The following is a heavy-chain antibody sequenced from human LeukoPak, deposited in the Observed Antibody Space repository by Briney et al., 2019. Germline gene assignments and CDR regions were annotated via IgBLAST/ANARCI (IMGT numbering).Heavy chain of an antibody. Sequence: GESLKISCKGSGYSFTSYWISWVRQMPGKGLKWMGRIDPSDSYTNYSPSFQGHVTISADKSISTAYLQWSSLKASDTAMYYCARPGSGSYYYYGMDVWGQGTTVTVSS. D-gene: IGHD3-10*01. J-gene: IGHJ6*02. V-gene: IGHV5-10-1*01. CDR3: ARPGSGSYYYYGMDV. CDR2: IDPSDSYT. CDR1: GYSFTSYW.